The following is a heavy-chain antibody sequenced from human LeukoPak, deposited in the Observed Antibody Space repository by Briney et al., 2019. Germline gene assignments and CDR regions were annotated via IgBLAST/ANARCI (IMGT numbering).Heavy chain of an antibody. CDR1: GFSFNTHW. CDR3: SGRSGFSSIY. Sequence: PGGTLRLSCEASGFSFNTHWMNWVRQTPGKGLESMANISPDGSEEFYVDSLKGRFTISRDHAKNLVYLQMNNLGAEDTAVYYCSGRSGFSSIYWGQGILVTVSS. CDR2: ISPDGSEE. D-gene: IGHD2-2*01. V-gene: IGHV3-7*01. J-gene: IGHJ4*02.